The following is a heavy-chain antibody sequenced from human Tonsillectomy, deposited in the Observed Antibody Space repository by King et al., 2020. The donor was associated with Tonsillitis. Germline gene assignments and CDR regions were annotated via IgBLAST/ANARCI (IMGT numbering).Heavy chain of an antibody. Sequence: VQLQESGPGLVKPSETLSLTCTVSGGSISSYYWSWIRQPPGKGLEWIGYIYCSGSTNYHPSLKSRVTISVDTSKTQFSLKLTSVTAADTAVYYCARDRFFSGSWGQGTLVTVSS. CDR1: GGSISSYY. J-gene: IGHJ4*02. CDR2: IYCSGST. V-gene: IGHV4-59*01. CDR3: ARDRFFSGS. D-gene: IGHD3-3*01.